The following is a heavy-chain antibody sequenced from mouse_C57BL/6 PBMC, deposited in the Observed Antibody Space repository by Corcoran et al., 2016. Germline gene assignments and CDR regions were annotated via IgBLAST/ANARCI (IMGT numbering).Heavy chain of an antibody. Sequence: QVQLQQSGSELARPGASVKLSCKASGYTFTSYGISWVKQRTGQGLEWIGEIYPRSGNTYYNEKFKGKATLTADKSSSTAYMELRSLTSEDSAVYFCARGITTVARYFDVWGTGTTVTVSS. V-gene: IGHV1-81*01. CDR2: IYPRSGNT. J-gene: IGHJ1*03. CDR1: GYTFTSYG. D-gene: IGHD1-1*01. CDR3: ARGITTVARYFDV.